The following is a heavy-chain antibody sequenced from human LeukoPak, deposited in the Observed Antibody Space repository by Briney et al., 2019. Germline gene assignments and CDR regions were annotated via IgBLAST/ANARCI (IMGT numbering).Heavy chain of an antibody. Sequence: GGSLRLSCAASGFVFSEYEMNWVRQAPGKGLEWISDISSGSSTTYYADSVKGRFTISRDNTKNSLYLQMNSLRAEDTAVYYSARLWFGGPFDSWGQGILVTVSS. CDR1: GFVFSEYE. CDR2: ISSGSSTT. CDR3: ARLWFGGPFDS. J-gene: IGHJ4*02. V-gene: IGHV3-48*03. D-gene: IGHD3-10*01.